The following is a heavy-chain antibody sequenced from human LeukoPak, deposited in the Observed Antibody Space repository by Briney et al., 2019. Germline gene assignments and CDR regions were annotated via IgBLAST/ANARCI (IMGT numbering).Heavy chain of an antibody. CDR2: IRSQVCGGTT. J-gene: IGHJ4*02. CDR3: TRVLLWFGEFSAFDY. D-gene: IGHD3-10*01. Sequence: GGSLRLSCTASGFTFGDYALTWVRQAPGKGLEWIGFIRSQVCGGTTEYAASVKDRFTISRDDSKSIAYLQMNSLKTEDTAVYYCTRVLLWFGEFSAFDYWGQGALVTVSS. CDR1: GFTFGDYA. V-gene: IGHV3-49*04.